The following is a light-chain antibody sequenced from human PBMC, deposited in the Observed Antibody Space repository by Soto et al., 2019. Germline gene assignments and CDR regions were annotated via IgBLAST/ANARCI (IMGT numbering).Light chain of an antibody. CDR2: FAS. J-gene: IGKJ2*01. CDR3: LQTDSVPYT. Sequence: DIQMTQSPSSLSASVGDRVTLTCRASQSISSYLNWYQLKPGRPPKLLIYFASSLQAGVPSRFSGAGSETDFTLTITDLQPEDFTSYVCLQTDSVPYTFGQGT. V-gene: IGKV1-39*01. CDR1: QSISSY.